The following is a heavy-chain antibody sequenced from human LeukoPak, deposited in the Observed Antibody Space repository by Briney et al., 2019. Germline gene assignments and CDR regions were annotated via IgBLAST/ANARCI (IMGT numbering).Heavy chain of an antibody. CDR2: IDWDDDK. CDR3: ARICLCGGDCYSHDY. J-gene: IGHJ4*02. Sequence: SGPTLVNPTQTLTLTCTFSGFSLSTSGMCVSWIRQPPGKALEWLARIDWDDDKYYSTSLKTRLTISKDTSKNQVVLTMTNMDPVDTATYYCARICLCGGDCYSHDYWGQGTLVTVSS. CDR1: GFSLSTSGMC. V-gene: IGHV2-70*11. D-gene: IGHD2-21*02.